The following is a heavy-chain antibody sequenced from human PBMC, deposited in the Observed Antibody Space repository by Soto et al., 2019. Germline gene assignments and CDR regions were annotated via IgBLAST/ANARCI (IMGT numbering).Heavy chain of an antibody. D-gene: IGHD1-1*01. CDR3: ASEMSTTLDYFVMDV. CDR1: GGTFRTDA. Sequence: HVQLVQSGAVVKKSGSSVKVSCKTSGGTFRTDAISWVRQAPGQGLEWMGGIIPIFDTPNYAQKFQGRVTITADESTSTAYMDLSRLRPEDTAVYYCASEMSTTLDYFVMDVWGQGTTVTVSS. CDR2: IIPIFDTP. V-gene: IGHV1-69*01. J-gene: IGHJ6*02.